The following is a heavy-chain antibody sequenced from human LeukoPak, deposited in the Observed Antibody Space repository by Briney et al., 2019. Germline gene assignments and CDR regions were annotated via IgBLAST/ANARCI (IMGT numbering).Heavy chain of an antibody. CDR2: INHSGST. Sequence: SETLSLTCAVYGGSFSGYYWSWIRQPPGKGLEWIGEINHSGSTNYNPSLKSRVTISVDTSKNQFSLKLSSVTAADTAVYYCASLIAAAGTEVNYGGQGTLVTVPS. D-gene: IGHD6-13*01. V-gene: IGHV4-34*01. CDR1: GGSFSGYY. CDR3: ASLIAAAGTEVNY. J-gene: IGHJ4*02.